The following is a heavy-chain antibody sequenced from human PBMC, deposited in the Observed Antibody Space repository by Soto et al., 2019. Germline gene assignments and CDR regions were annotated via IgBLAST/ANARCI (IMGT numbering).Heavy chain of an antibody. CDR2: ISYDGSNK. D-gene: IGHD3-10*01. V-gene: IGHV3-30*18. Sequence: QVQLVESGGGVVQPGRSLRLSCAASGFTFSSYGMHWVRQAPGKGLEWVAVISYDGSNKYYADSVKGRFTISRDNSKKTIYLQTNRLRGEDTAEYYCAQWFVAFDYWGQGTLVTVSS. J-gene: IGHJ4*02. CDR3: AQWFVAFDY. CDR1: GFTFSSYG.